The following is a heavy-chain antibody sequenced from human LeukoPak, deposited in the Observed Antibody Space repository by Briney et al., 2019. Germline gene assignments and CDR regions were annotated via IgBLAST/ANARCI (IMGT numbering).Heavy chain of an antibody. Sequence: SETLSLTCTVSGGSISSYYWSWIQQPPGKGLEWIGYIYYSGSTNYNPSLKSRVTISVDTSKNQFSLKLSSVTAADTAVYYCARSTRRRRGDYYYYGMDVWGKGTTVTVSS. CDR1: GGSISSYY. D-gene: IGHD1-1*01. V-gene: IGHV4-59*01. CDR3: ARSTRRRRGDYYYYGMDV. CDR2: IYYSGST. J-gene: IGHJ6*04.